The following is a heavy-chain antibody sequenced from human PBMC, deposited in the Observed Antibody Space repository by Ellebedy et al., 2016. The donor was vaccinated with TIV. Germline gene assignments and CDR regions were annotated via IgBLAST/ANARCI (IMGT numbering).Heavy chain of an antibody. CDR3: AKDRQWLDY. V-gene: IGHV3-30*18. Sequence: GESLKISXAASGFILSDHHMDWVRQAPGKGLEWVAVISYDGSNKYYADSVKGRFTISRDNSKNTLYLQMNSLRAEDTAVYYCAKDRQWLDYWGQGTLVTVSS. CDR1: GFILSDHH. J-gene: IGHJ4*02. CDR2: ISYDGSNK. D-gene: IGHD6-19*01.